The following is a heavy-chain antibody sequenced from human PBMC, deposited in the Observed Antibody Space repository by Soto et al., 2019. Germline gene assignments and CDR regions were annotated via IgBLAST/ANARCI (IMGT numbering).Heavy chain of an antibody. CDR1: GFTFSSYA. Sequence: EVQLLESGGGLVQPGGSLRLSCAASGFTFSSYAMSWVRQAPGKGLEWVSAISGSGGSTYYADSVKGRFTISRDKSKNTLYLQMNSLRAEDTAVYYCARDSSGWSPTYDYWGRGTLVTVSS. D-gene: IGHD6-19*01. V-gene: IGHV3-23*01. J-gene: IGHJ4*02. CDR3: ARDSSGWSPTYDY. CDR2: ISGSGGST.